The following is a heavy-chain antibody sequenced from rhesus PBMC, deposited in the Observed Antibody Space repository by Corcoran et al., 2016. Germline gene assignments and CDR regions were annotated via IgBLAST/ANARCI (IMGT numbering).Heavy chain of an antibody. CDR2: NYGSSGST. CDR1: GGSISGGYD. Sequence: QVQLQESGPGLVKPSETLSLTCAVSGGSISGGYDWSWIRQPPGKGLEWFGINYGSSGSTNYNPSLKNRVTIEKATSKDQFSLKLSSVTAADTAVYYCASQGLLLHANRFDVWGPGVLVTVSS. V-gene: IGHV4-76*01. J-gene: IGHJ5-1*01. CDR3: ASQGLLLHANRFDV. D-gene: IGHD2-15*01.